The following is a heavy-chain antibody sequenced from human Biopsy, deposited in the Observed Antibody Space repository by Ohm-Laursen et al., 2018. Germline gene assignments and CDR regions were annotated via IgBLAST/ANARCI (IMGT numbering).Heavy chain of an antibody. CDR2: ISYTGGI. J-gene: IGHJ4*02. V-gene: IGHV4-59*07. D-gene: IGHD2-2*01. Sequence: SDTLSLTWTVSGGSISGYHWSWIRKSPGKGLEWLAYISYTGGIASNPSLNGRATMSLDTPKNQFSLRLIYVTAADTAVYYCARMPHFDYWGQGILVTVSS. CDR3: ARMPHFDY. CDR1: GGSISGYH.